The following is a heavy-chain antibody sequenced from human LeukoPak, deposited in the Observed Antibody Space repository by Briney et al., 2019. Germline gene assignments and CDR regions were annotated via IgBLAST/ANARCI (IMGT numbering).Heavy chain of an antibody. CDR1: GFTFSSYW. D-gene: IGHD6-13*01. CDR3: AKAAAGNGFDY. CDR2: ISYDGSNK. V-gene: IGHV3-30*18. J-gene: IGHJ4*02. Sequence: GGSLRLSCAASGFTFSSYWMSWVRQAPGKGLEWVAVISYDGSNKYYADSVKGRFTISRDNSKNTLYLQMNSLRAEDTAVYYCAKAAAGNGFDYWGQGTLVTVSS.